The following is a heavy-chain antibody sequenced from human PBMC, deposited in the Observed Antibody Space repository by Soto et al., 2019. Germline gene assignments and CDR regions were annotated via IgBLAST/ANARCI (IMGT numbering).Heavy chain of an antibody. CDR2: IYSGGST. CDR3: ARDLGGNCSGGSCYDAFDI. V-gene: IGHV3-53*04. CDR1: GFTVSSNY. J-gene: IGHJ3*02. D-gene: IGHD2-15*01. Sequence: GGSLRLSCAASGFTVSSNYMSWVRQAPGKGLEWVSVIYSGGSTYYADSVKGRFTISRHNSKNTLYLQMNSLRAEDTVVYYCARDLGGNCSGGSCYDAFDIWGQGTMVTVSS.